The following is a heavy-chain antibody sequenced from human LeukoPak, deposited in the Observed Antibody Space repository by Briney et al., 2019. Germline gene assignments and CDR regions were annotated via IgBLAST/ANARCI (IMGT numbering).Heavy chain of an antibody. V-gene: IGHV4-61*02. CDR3: AREEASLLWFGESYGDAFDI. Sequence: PSETLSLTCTVSGGSISSGSYYWSWIRQPAGTGLEWIGRIYTSGSTNYNPSLKSRVTISVDTSKNQFSLKLSSVTAADTAVYYCAREEASLLWFGESYGDAFDIWGQGTMVTVSS. J-gene: IGHJ3*02. CDR1: GGSISSGSYY. D-gene: IGHD3-10*01. CDR2: IYTSGST.